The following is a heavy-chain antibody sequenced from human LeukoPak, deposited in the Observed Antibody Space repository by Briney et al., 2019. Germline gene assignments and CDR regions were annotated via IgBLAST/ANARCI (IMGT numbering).Heavy chain of an antibody. CDR3: AREVVQLKITYYYYGMDV. CDR1: GFTVSSNY. Sequence: GGSLRLSCAASGFTVSSNYMSWVRQAPGKGLEWVSVIYSGGSTYYADSVKGRFTISRDNSKNTLYLQTNSLRAEDTAVYYCAREVVQLKITYYYYGMDVWGQGTTVTVSS. CDR2: IYSGGST. V-gene: IGHV3-66*01. D-gene: IGHD5-18*01. J-gene: IGHJ6*02.